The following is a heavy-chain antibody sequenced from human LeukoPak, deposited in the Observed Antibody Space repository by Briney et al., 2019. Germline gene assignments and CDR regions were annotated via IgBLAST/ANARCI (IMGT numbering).Heavy chain of an antibody. J-gene: IGHJ4*02. D-gene: IGHD3-3*01. CDR1: GFTFSTYD. Sequence: DPGGSLRLSCVASGFTFSTYDMHWVRQARGEGLERVSAIGTAGDTYYPGSVKGRFTISRENAENSLYLQMNSLRVGDTAMYYCATATKSGYYSYWGQGTLVTVSS. CDR3: ATATKSGYYSY. CDR2: IGTAGDT. V-gene: IGHV3-13*01.